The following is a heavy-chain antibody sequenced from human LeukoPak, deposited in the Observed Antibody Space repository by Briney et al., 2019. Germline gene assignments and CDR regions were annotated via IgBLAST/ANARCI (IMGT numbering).Heavy chain of an antibody. CDR1: GYTFSAYA. Sequence: GASVKVSCTSSGYTFSAYAIHWVRQAPGQGLEWMGIINPSGGSTSYAQKFQGRVTMTRDTSTSTVYMELSSLRSEDTAVYYCARDYYGSGSYPNWFEPWGQGTLVTVSS. D-gene: IGHD3-10*01. CDR3: ARDYYGSGSYPNWFEP. J-gene: IGHJ5*02. V-gene: IGHV1-46*01. CDR2: INPSGGST.